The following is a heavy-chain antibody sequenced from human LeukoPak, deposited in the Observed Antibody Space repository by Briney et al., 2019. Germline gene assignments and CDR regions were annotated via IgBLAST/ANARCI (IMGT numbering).Heavy chain of an antibody. CDR1: GYSISSGYY. Sequence: SETLSLTCTVSGYSISSGYYWSWIRRPPGKGLEWIGYIYYSGSTYYNPSLKSRVTISVDTSKNQFSLKLSSVTAADTAVYYCARVSPRTWFDPWGQGTLVTVSS. CDR3: ARVSPRTWFDP. V-gene: IGHV4-30-4*08. J-gene: IGHJ5*02. CDR2: IYYSGST.